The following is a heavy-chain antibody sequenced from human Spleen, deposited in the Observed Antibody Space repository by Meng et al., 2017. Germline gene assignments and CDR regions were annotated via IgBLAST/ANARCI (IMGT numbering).Heavy chain of an antibody. Sequence: GESLKISCAASGFTFSGYAMHWVRQAPGKGLEWVAVISYDGSNKYYADSVKGRFTISRDNSKNTLYLQMNSLRAEDTAVYYCARDFYMMWELLSEFYFDYWGQGTLVTVSS. CDR3: ARDFYMMWELLSEFYFDY. CDR2: ISYDGSNK. CDR1: GFTFSGYA. D-gene: IGHD1-26*01. J-gene: IGHJ4*02. V-gene: IGHV3-30*04.